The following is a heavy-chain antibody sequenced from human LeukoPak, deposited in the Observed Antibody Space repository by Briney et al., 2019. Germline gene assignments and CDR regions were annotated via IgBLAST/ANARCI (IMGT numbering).Heavy chain of an antibody. D-gene: IGHD1-26*01. CDR3: AKDRSIGTYYTFDH. CDR1: GFTFTNYA. CDR2: ISASGLMT. V-gene: IGHV3-23*01. J-gene: IGHJ4*02. Sequence: PGGSQRLSCAASGFTFTNYAMTWVRQAPGKGLEWVSSISASGLMTYYADSVKGRFTVSRDNSKNSLYLQMSSLTAADTAVYYWAKDRSIGTYYTFDHWGQGTLVTVSS.